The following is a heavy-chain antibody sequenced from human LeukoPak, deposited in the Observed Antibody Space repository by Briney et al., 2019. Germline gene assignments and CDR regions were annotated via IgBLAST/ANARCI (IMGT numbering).Heavy chain of an antibody. J-gene: IGHJ4*02. CDR3: ARGDSSVIVVPAADY. CDR2: IWYDGSNK. D-gene: IGHD2-2*01. CDR1: GFTFSNYA. Sequence: GGSLRLSCEASGFTFSNYALSWVRQAPGKGLEWVAVIWYDGSNKYYADSVKGRFTISRDNSKNTLYLQMNSLRAEDTAVYYCARGDSSVIVVPAADYWGQGTLVTVSS. V-gene: IGHV3-33*08.